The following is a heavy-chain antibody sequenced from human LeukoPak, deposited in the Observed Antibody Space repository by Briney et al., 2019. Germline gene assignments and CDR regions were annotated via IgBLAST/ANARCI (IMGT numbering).Heavy chain of an antibody. Sequence: SETLSLTCTLSGGSFSSSSYYWGWIRQPPGKGLEWFGRIYYSGSTYYNPSLKTRVTISVDTSKNQFSLKLSAVTAADTAVYYCARQSTRYYYMDVWGKGTTVTVSS. V-gene: IGHV4-39*01. CDR3: ARQSTRYYYMDV. CDR2: IYYSGST. J-gene: IGHJ6*03. CDR1: GGSFSSSSYY.